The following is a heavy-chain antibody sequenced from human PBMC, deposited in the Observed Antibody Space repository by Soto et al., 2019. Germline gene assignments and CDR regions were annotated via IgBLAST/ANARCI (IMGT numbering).Heavy chain of an antibody. J-gene: IGHJ6*02. CDR3: ARDVGFPWSGGRDV. CDR1: GFTVSSNY. Sequence: EVQLVESGGGLIQPGGSLRLSCAASGFTVSSNYMSWVRQAPGKGLEWVSVIYSGGSTYYADSVKGRFTISRDNSKNTLYLQMNSLRAEDTAVYYCARDVGFPWSGGRDVWGQGTTVTVSS. V-gene: IGHV3-53*01. CDR2: IYSGGST. D-gene: IGHD3-3*01.